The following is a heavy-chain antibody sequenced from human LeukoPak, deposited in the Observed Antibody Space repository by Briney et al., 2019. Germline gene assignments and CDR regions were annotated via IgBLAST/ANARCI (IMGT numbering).Heavy chain of an antibody. CDR3: TRAPPGMTMMTDY. Sequence: ASVTVSCKASGYTFTNYHIAWVRQAPGQGLEWMGWVSTNDGNTVYAQRLQGRVTMTTDTSTSVAYMELRSLTSDDTAVYYCTRAPPGMTMMTDYWGQGTLVTVST. D-gene: IGHD3-22*01. V-gene: IGHV1-18*01. CDR1: GYTFTNYH. J-gene: IGHJ4*02. CDR2: VSTNDGNT.